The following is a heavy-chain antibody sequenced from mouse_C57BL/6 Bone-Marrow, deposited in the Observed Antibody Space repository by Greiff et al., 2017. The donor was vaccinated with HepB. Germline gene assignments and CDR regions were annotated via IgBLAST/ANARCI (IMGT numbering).Heavy chain of an antibody. J-gene: IGHJ2*01. D-gene: IGHD4-1*01. CDR3: ARGLGRKYFDY. CDR2: INPYNGGT. Sequence: VQLKESGPVLVKPGASVKMSCKASGYTFTDYYMNWVKQSHGKSLEWIGVINPYNGGTSYNQKFKGKATLTVDKSSSTAYMELNSLTSEDSAVYYCARGLGRKYFDYWGQGTTLTVSS. CDR1: GYTFTDYY. V-gene: IGHV1-19*01.